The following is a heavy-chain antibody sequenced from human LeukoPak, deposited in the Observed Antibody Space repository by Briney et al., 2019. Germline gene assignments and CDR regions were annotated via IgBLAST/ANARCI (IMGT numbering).Heavy chain of an antibody. CDR1: GYSFTSYW. CDR2: IYPGDSDT. CDR3: ARQEGIAAVTFDY. V-gene: IGHV5-51*01. Sequence: GQSLKISCKGSGYSFTSYWIGWVRQMPGKGMEWMGIIYPGDSDTRYSPSFQGQVTISADKSISTAYLQWSSLKASDTAMYYCARQEGIAAVTFDYWGQGTLVTVSS. D-gene: IGHD6-13*01. J-gene: IGHJ4*02.